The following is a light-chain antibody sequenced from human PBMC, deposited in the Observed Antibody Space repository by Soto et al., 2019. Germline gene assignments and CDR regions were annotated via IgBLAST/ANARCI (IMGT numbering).Light chain of an antibody. J-gene: IGKJ5*01. Sequence: DIQVTESPSSLSKSIGDRVTITCVASQRINIYLNWYRQKPGKAPELLIYSASNLQSGVPSRFSGSGSGTDFTLTISSLQPEDFATYYCQQYDNLPLIFGQGTRLEIK. CDR3: QQYDNLPLI. CDR1: QRINIY. CDR2: SAS. V-gene: IGKV1-33*01.